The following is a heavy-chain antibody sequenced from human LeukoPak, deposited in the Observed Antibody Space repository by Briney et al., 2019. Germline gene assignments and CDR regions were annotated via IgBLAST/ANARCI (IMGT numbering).Heavy chain of an antibody. D-gene: IGHD3-22*01. CDR2: ISYDGSNK. CDR3: AKDLGRHYYHRGFDP. J-gene: IGHJ5*02. CDR1: GFTFSSYG. Sequence: GGSLRLSCAASGFTFSSYGMHWVRQAPGKGLEWVAVISYDGSNKYYADSVKGRFTISRDNSKNTLYLQMNSLRAEDTAVYYCAKDLGRHYYHRGFDPWGQGTLVTVSS. V-gene: IGHV3-30*18.